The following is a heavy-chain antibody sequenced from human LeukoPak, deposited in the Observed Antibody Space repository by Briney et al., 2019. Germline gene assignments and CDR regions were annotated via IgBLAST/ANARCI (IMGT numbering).Heavy chain of an antibody. CDR2: ISSSSSFI. CDR1: GFTFSHYS. V-gene: IGHV3-21*01. Sequence: GGSLRLSCAASGFTFSHYSMNWVRQAPGKGPEWVSSISSSSSFIYYADSVKGRFTISRDNAKNSLYLQMSSLRAEDTAVYYCAAAYNYGFYYFDYWGQGTLFTVSS. J-gene: IGHJ4*02. CDR3: AAAYNYGFYYFDY. D-gene: IGHD5-18*01.